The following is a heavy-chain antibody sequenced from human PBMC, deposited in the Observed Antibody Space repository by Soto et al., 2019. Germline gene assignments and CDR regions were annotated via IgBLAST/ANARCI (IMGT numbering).Heavy chain of an antibody. Sequence: SELLALSCTVSGGSMSSGEYYWSWNKQPPGKGPEWIGYIYYSGSTYYNPSLKSRVTISVDTSKNQFSLKLSSVTAADTAVYYCARDPSLLYSSSWYDEGGYYYYGMDVWGQGNTVTVSS. CDR3: ARDPSLLYSSSWYDEGGYYYYGMDV. CDR2: IYYSGST. V-gene: IGHV4-30-4*01. D-gene: IGHD6-13*01. J-gene: IGHJ6*02. CDR1: GGSMSSGEYY.